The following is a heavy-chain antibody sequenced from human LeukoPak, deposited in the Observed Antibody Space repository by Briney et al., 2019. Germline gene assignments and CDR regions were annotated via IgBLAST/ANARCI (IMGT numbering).Heavy chain of an antibody. Sequence: GASVKVSCKASGYTFTGYYMHWVRQAPGQGLEWMGWISAYNGNTNYAQKFQGRVTITADESTSTAYMELSSLRSEDTAVYYCAWRYYGSGSLNYWGQRTLVTVSS. J-gene: IGHJ4*02. CDR2: ISAYNGNT. V-gene: IGHV1-18*04. CDR1: GYTFTGYY. CDR3: AWRYYGSGSLNY. D-gene: IGHD3-10*01.